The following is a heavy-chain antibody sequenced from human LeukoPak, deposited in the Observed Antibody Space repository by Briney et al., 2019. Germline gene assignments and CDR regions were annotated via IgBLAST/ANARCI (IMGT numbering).Heavy chain of an antibody. Sequence: SVKVSCKASGGTFSSYAISWVRQAPGQGLEWRGGIIPIFGTANYAQKFQGRVTITADESTSTAYMELSSLRSEDTAVYYCARFRWCTSCFAFDIWSQGTMVTVSS. V-gene: IGHV1-69*13. CDR2: IIPIFGTA. CDR3: ARFRWCTSCFAFDI. J-gene: IGHJ3*02. CDR1: GGTFSSYA. D-gene: IGHD2-2*01.